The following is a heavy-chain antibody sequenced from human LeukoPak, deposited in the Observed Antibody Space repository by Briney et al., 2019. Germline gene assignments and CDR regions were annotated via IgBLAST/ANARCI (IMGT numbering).Heavy chain of an antibody. J-gene: IGHJ4*02. V-gene: IGHV3-7*03. CDR3: ARSPPYSSSWRGYFDY. CDR1: GFTFGSYW. CDR2: IKQGGSEK. D-gene: IGHD6-13*01. Sequence: GGSLRLSCAASGFTFGSYWMSWVRQAPGKGLEWVANIKQGGSEKYHVDSVKGRFTISRDNAKNSLYLQMNSLRAEDTAVYYCARSPPYSSSWRGYFDYWGQGTLVTVSS.